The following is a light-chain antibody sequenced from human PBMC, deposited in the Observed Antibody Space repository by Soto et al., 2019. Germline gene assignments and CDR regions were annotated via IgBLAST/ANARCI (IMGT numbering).Light chain of an antibody. V-gene: IGKV3-20*01. J-gene: IGKJ3*01. Sequence: EIVLTQSPGTLSLSPGERATLSCRASQSINSRYLAWYQQKPGQAPRLLIYGASSRATGIPDRFSGSGSGTDFTLTISILEPEDFAVYYCQQFGSSPGFTFVPGTKVDIK. CDR1: QSINSRY. CDR3: QQFGSSPGFT. CDR2: GAS.